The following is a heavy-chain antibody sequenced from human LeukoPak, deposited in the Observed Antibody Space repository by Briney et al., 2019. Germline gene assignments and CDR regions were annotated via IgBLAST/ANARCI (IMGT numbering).Heavy chain of an antibody. D-gene: IGHD6-19*01. J-gene: IGHJ3*02. CDR2: IYYSGST. Sequence: PSETLSLTCTVSGGSISSYYWSWIRQTPGKGLEWIGYIYYSGSTNYNPSLKSRVTISVDTSKNQFSLKLTSVTAADTAVYYCARLKYGSGWAGAFDIWGQGTMVTVSS. CDR1: GGSISSYY. CDR3: ARLKYGSGWAGAFDI. V-gene: IGHV4-59*08.